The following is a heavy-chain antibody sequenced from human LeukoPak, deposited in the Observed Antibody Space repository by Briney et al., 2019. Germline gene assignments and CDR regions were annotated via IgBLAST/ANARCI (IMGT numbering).Heavy chain of an antibody. J-gene: IGHJ4*02. V-gene: IGHV3-23*01. D-gene: IGHD4-17*01. CDR2: ISGSGYRT. Sequence: GGSLRLSCAASGFTFSSYAISWVRQAPGKGLEWVSAISGSGYRTYYADSVKGRYTISRDNSKNTLYLQMNSLRAEDTAVYYCAKGEKRDLDYGDYNGYWGQGTRVTVSS. CDR3: AKGEKRDLDYGDYNGY. CDR1: GFTFSSYA.